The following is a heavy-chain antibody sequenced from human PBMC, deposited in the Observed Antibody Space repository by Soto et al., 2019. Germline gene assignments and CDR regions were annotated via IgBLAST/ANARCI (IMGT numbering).Heavy chain of an antibody. CDR3: ARGVVPAASRFSRAVYYYYYGMDV. CDR1: GYTFTSYD. D-gene: IGHD2-2*01. Sequence: GASVKVSCKASGYTFTSYDINWVRQATGQGLEWMGWMNPSSGNTGYAQKFQGRVTMTRNTSISTAYMELSSLRSEDTAVYYCARGVVPAASRFSRAVYYYYYGMDVWGQGTTVTVSS. CDR2: MNPSSGNT. J-gene: IGHJ6*02. V-gene: IGHV1-8*01.